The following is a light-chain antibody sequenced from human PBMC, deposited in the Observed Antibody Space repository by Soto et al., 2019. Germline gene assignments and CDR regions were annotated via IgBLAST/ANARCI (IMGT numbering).Light chain of an antibody. CDR2: EVT. Sequence: SPLAQPASVSGSPGQSSTISFTGTSGDIGSYNRVSWYQQHPDKAPKLIIYEVTDRPSVVSNRFSGSTSGNTASLTISGLQAEDEAEYYCSSYTNINTRACVFGTGTKVT. CDR1: SGDIGSYNR. CDR3: SSYTNINTRACV. V-gene: IGLV2-14*01. J-gene: IGLJ1*01.